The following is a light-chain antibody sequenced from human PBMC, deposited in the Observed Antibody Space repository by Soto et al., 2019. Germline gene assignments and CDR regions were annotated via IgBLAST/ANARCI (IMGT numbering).Light chain of an antibody. CDR2: DVS. CDR1: SSDVGGYNY. CDR3: TSSTSSSALVL. Sequence: QSALTQPASVSGSPGQSITISCTGTSSDVGGYNYVSWYQQHPGKAPKLMIYDVSNRPSGVSNRFSGSKSGNTASLTISGLQAEDEADYYRTSSTSSSALVLFGGGTKLTVL. V-gene: IGLV2-14*01. J-gene: IGLJ2*01.